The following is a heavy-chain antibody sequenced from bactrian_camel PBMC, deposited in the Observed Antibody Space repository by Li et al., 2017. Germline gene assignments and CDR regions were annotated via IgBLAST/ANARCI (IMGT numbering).Heavy chain of an antibody. CDR2: IWGNEKAE. J-gene: IGHJ4*01. D-gene: IGHD5*01. CDR1: GFTFGDYA. Sequence: HVQLVESGGGLVQPGGSLRLSCAASGFTFGDYAMSWVCQAPGKGLEWVAIIWGNEKAEYYADSVKGRFTISRSNADNTLYLQLRNLNIDDAARYYCVRAANYDLDYWGQGTQVTVS. V-gene: IGHV3S6*01. CDR3: VRAANYDLDY.